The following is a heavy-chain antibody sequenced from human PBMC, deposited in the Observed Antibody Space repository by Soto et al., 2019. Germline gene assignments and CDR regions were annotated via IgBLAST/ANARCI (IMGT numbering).Heavy chain of an antibody. CDR3: ARAQSYSGSGNYNKLMFDP. CDR1: GGSIGGAGYS. Sequence: KSSETLSLTCAVSGGSIGGAGYSWSWIRQPPGGGLEWIGYIYHSGTILYNPSLKTRLTISLDMSNNKFSLTLNSVTAADAVVYYCARAQSYSGSGNYNKLMFDPWGQGTQVIVCS. D-gene: IGHD3-10*01. J-gene: IGHJ5*02. V-gene: IGHV4-30-2*01. CDR2: IYHSGTI.